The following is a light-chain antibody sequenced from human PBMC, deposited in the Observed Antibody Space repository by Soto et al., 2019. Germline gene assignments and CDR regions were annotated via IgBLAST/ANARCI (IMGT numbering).Light chain of an antibody. CDR1: QSVRSN. Sequence: EIVMTQSPATLSVSPGERATLTCRASQSVRSNLAWYQQKPGQAPRLLIYGASSRATGIPARFSGSGSGTEFTLTISGLQSEDFAVYYCQPYNNWPPYTFGQGTKLESK. CDR2: GAS. J-gene: IGKJ2*01. V-gene: IGKV3-15*01. CDR3: QPYNNWPPYT.